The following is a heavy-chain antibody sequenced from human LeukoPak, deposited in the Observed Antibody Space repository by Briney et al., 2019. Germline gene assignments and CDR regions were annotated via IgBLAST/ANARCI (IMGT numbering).Heavy chain of an antibody. Sequence: ASVKVSCKSSGYTFTGYYMHWVRQAPGQGLEGMGWINPNSGGTNYAQKFQGRVTMTRDTSISTAYMELSRLRSDATAVYYCARTGDPTDYFDYWGQGTLVTVSS. CDR1: GYTFTGYY. J-gene: IGHJ4*02. V-gene: IGHV1-2*02. CDR2: INPNSGGT. CDR3: ARTGDPTDYFDY. D-gene: IGHD7-27*01.